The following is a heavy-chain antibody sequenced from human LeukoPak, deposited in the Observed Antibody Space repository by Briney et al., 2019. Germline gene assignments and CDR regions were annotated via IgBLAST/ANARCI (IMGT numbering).Heavy chain of an antibody. CDR1: GGSISSYY. D-gene: IGHD3-22*01. J-gene: IGHJ1*01. CDR3: ASRWESYDSSGYPTGYFQH. CDR2: IYTSGST. V-gene: IGHV4-4*07. Sequence: SETLSLTCTVSGGSISSYYWSWIRQPAGKGLEWIGRIYTSGSTNYNPSLKSRVTISVDTSKNQFSLKLTSVTAADTAVYYCASRWESYDSSGYPTGYFQHWGQGTLVTVSS.